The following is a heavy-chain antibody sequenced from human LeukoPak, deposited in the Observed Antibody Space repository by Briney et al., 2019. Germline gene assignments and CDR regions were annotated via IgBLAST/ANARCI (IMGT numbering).Heavy chain of an antibody. CDR3: ARRGSGSYVLDY. CDR2: INPSDGVI. V-gene: IGHV1-46*01. D-gene: IGHD3-10*01. Sequence: ASVKVSCKASGYTFTRYYMHWVRQAPGQGLEWMGIINPSDGVIDYAQKFQDRVTMTRDTSTSTVYMELSSLRSEDTAVYYCARRGSGSYVLDYWGQGNLVTVSS. J-gene: IGHJ4*02. CDR1: GYTFTRYY.